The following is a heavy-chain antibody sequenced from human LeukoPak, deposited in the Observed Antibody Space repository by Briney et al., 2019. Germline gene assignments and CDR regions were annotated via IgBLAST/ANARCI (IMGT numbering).Heavy chain of an antibody. CDR3: ARVGASSSWYGSYYYYYMDV. CDR1: GFSFTIYA. Sequence: GGSLRLSCAASGFSFTIYAMSWVRQAPGKGLEWVSLISNSGSYIYYAESMKGRVTISRDDAKNSLFLQMNSLRDEDTALYYCARVGASSSWYGSYYYYYMDVWGMGTTVTVSS. CDR2: ISNSGSYI. D-gene: IGHD6-13*01. J-gene: IGHJ6*03. V-gene: IGHV3-21*01.